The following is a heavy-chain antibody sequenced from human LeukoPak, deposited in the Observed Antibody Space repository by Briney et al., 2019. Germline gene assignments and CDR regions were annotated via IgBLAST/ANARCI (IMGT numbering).Heavy chain of an antibody. D-gene: IGHD3-3*01. CDR2: IIPIFGTA. CDR3: ARVVTIFGVVIIDY. V-gene: IGHV1-69*13. Sequence: SVKVSCKASGGTFSSYAISWVRQAPGQGLEWMGGIIPIFGTANYAQKFQGRVTITADESTSTAYMELSSLRSEDTAVYYCARVVTIFGVVIIDYWGQGTLVTVSS. J-gene: IGHJ4*02. CDR1: GGTFSSYA.